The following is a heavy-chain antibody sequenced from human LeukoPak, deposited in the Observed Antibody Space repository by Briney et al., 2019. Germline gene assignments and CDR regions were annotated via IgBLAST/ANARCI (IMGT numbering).Heavy chain of an antibody. CDR2: ISWNSGSI. CDR3: AKDTDGGYFDY. CDR1: GFTFYDYA. V-gene: IGHV3-9*01. Sequence: GGSLRLSRAASGFTFYDYAMHWVRQAPGKGLEWVSGISWNSGSIGYADSVKGRFTISRDNAKNSLYLQMNSLRAEDTALYYCAKDTDGGYFDYWGQGTLVTVSS. D-gene: IGHD3-16*01. J-gene: IGHJ4*02.